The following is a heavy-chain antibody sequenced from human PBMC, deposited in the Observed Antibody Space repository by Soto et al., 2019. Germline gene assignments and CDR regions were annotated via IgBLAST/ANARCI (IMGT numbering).Heavy chain of an antibody. CDR3: AKDFWVNNDYDFVSPFDY. Sequence: PGGSLRLSCAASGFTFSSYAMSWVRQAPGKGLEWVSGIRGSGNSIFYSDSVKGRFTISRDNSKDTLYLQMNSLRAEDTAVYYCAKDFWVNNDYDFVSPFDYWGQGTLVTVSS. D-gene: IGHD5-12*01. CDR2: IRGSGNSI. CDR1: GFTFSSYA. V-gene: IGHV3-23*01. J-gene: IGHJ4*02.